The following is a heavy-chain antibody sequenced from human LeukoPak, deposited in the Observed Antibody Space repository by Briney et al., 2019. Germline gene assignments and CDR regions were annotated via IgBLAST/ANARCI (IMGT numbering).Heavy chain of an antibody. D-gene: IGHD6-19*01. CDR3: ARKAVTGSGPAHFDY. CDR1: GFTFITYG. V-gene: IGHV3-30*03. CDR2: ISYGDGRAT. J-gene: IGHJ4*02. Sequence: GGSLRLSCAASGFTFITYGIHWVRQASGKGLEWVAVISYGDGRATFYADSVEGRLTISRDNSKNTLYLQMNSLSAEDTAVYYCARKAVTGSGPAHFDYWGQGTLVTVSS.